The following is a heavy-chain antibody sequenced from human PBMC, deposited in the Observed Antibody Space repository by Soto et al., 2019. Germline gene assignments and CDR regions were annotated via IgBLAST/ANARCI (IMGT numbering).Heavy chain of an antibody. D-gene: IGHD3-16*01. CDR3: AKGSWGWYYYYGMDV. J-gene: IGHJ6*02. V-gene: IGHV3-23*01. CDR1: GFTFSSYA. CDR2: ISGSGGST. Sequence: EVQLLESGGGLVQPGGSLRLSCAASGFTFSSYAMSWVRQAPGKGLEWVSAISGSGGSTYYADSVKGRFTISRDNSKNTLYLQMNSLRAEDRAVYYCAKGSWGWYYYYGMDVWGQGTTVTVSS.